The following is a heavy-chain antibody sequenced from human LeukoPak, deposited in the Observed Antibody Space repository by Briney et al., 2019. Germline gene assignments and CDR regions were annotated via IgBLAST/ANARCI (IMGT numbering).Heavy chain of an antibody. V-gene: IGHV4-61*02. Sequence: SQTLSLTCTVSGGSISSGSYYWSWIRQPAGKGLEWIGRIYTSGSTNYNPSLKSRVTISVDTSKNQFSLKLSSVTAADTAVYYCARGRVVVPAAMPARFDPWGQGTLVTVSS. CDR1: GGSISSGSYY. J-gene: IGHJ5*02. CDR2: IYTSGST. D-gene: IGHD2-2*01. CDR3: ARGRVVVPAAMPARFDP.